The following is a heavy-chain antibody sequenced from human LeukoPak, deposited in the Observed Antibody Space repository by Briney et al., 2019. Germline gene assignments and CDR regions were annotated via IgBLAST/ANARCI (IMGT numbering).Heavy chain of an antibody. J-gene: IGHJ6*02. CDR3: ARAEGYSSRVYYYYGMDV. CDR2: IIPILGIA. CDR1: GGTFSSYA. V-gene: IGHV1-69*04. D-gene: IGHD6-13*01. Sequence: SVKVSCKASGGTFSSYAISWVRQAPGQGLEWMGRIIPILGIANYAQKFQGRVTITADKSTSTAYMELSSLRSEDTAVYYCARAEGYSSRVYYYYGMDVWGQGTTVTVSS.